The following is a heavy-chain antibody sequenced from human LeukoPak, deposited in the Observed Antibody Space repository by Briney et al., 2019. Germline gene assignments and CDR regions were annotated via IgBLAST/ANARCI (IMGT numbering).Heavy chain of an antibody. CDR3: AKGGSGYYRSWFDP. D-gene: IGHD3-22*01. CDR1: EFTFSSYA. CDR2: ISGSGGST. J-gene: IGHJ5*02. V-gene: IGHV3-23*01. Sequence: GGSLRLSCAASEFTFSSYAMSWVRQAPGKGLEWVSAISGSGGSTYYADSVKGRFTISRDNSKNTLYLQMNSLRAEDTAVYYCAKGGSGYYRSWFDPWGQGTLVTVSS.